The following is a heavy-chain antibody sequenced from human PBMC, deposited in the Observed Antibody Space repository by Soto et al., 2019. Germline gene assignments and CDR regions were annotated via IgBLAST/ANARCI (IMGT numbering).Heavy chain of an antibody. Sequence: SETLSLTCAVYGGSFSGYYWSWIRQPPGKGLEWIGEINHSGSTNYNPSLKSRVTISVATSKNQFSLKLSSVTAADTAVYYCASRAGRSPTHWFDPWGQGTLVTVSS. CDR1: GGSFSGYY. V-gene: IGHV4-34*01. J-gene: IGHJ5*02. CDR3: ASRAGRSPTHWFDP. CDR2: INHSGST. D-gene: IGHD3-10*01.